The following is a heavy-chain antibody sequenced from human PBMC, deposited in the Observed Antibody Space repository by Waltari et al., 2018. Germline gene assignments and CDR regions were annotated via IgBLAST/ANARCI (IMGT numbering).Heavy chain of an antibody. J-gene: IGHJ4*02. Sequence: QVQLQESGPGLVKPSETLSLTCAVSGYSISSGYYWGWIRQPPGKGLEWIGSIYHSGSTYYNPSLKSRVTISVDTSKNQFSLKLSSVTAADTAVYYCALSISSSWTYDYWGQGTLVTVSS. CDR2: IYHSGST. D-gene: IGHD6-13*01. V-gene: IGHV4-38-2*01. CDR3: ALSISSSWTYDY. CDR1: GYSISSGYY.